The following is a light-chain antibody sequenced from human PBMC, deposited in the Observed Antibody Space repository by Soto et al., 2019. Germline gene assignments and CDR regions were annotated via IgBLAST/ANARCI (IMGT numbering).Light chain of an antibody. CDR1: QSISTY. CDR3: QQCYSSPRT. V-gene: IGKV1-39*01. CDR2: AAS. Sequence: DIQMTQSPSTLSASVGDRVTITCRASQSISTYLNWYQQKLGKAPALLIDAASSLQSGVPSRFSGGGSGTDFTLTISSLQPEDFATYFCQQCYSSPRTFGQGTKVEIK. J-gene: IGKJ1*01.